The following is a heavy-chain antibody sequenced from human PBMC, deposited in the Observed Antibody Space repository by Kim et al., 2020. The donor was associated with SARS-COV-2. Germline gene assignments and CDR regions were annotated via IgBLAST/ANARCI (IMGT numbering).Heavy chain of an antibody. J-gene: IGHJ4*02. CDR3: ARAAGGQSGLDF. V-gene: IGHV6-1*01. Sequence: SQTLSLTCVISGDSVSSNIATWNWVRQSPSRGLEWLGRTYYRSRWLNEYATSVKSRITINPDTPKNQFSLQLSSVTSEDTAVYYCARAAGGQSGLDFWGQGTLVTVSS. CDR2: TYYRSRWLN. CDR1: GDSVSSNIAT. D-gene: IGHD6-13*01.